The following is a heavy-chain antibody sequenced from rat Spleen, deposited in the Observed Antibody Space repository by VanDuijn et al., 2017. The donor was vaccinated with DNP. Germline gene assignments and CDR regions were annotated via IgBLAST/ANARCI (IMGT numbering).Heavy chain of an antibody. CDR2: ITSAGGGA. CDR3: TRVHYDGTVMSNEGFAY. V-gene: IGHV5-31*01. J-gene: IGHJ3*01. CDR1: GFTFNNYW. D-gene: IGHD1-12*02. Sequence: EVQLVESGGGLVQPGRSLKLSCVASGFTFNNYWMTWIRQAPGKGLELVAAITSAGGGAYYPDSMKGRFTISRDNAKSTLYLQMSSLRSEDTATYYCTRVHYDGTVMSNEGFAYWGQGTLVTVSS.